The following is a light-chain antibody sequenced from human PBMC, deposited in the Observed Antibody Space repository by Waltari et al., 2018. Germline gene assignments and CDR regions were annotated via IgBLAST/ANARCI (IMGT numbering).Light chain of an antibody. CDR3: QQSYSTPRT. J-gene: IGKJ2*01. V-gene: IGKV1-39*01. CDR1: QSISSY. CDR2: AAS. Sequence: DIQMTQSPSSLSASVGDRVTVTCRASQSISSYLNWYQQKPGKAPKLLIYAASSLQSGVPSRFSGIGSGTDFTLTISSLQPEDCATYYCQQSYSTPRTFGQGTKLEIK.